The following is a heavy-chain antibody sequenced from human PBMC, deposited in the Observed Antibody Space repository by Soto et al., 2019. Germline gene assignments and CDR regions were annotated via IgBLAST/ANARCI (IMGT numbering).Heavy chain of an antibody. CDR3: ATFMAVSGPGWGRASEN. V-gene: IGHV1-69*01. J-gene: IGHJ4*02. Sequence: QVQLVQSGAEVKKPGSSVKVSCKASGYTFTTFGISWVRQAPGQGLEWLGGIIPVFAKTTYAQKFRGRITLTADEATSTAYMELSRLTSDDTAIYYCATFMAVSGPGWGRASENWGQGARVTVSS. CDR1: GYTFTTFG. D-gene: IGHD3-10*01. CDR2: IIPVFAKT.